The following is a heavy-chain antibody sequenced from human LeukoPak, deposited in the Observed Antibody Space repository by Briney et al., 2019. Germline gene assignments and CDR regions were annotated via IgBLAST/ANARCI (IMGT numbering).Heavy chain of an antibody. D-gene: IGHD6-13*01. CDR2: IKSIGYGGTT. J-gene: IGHJ4*02. V-gene: IGHV3-49*03. Sequence: GGSLRLSCTASGFSFGDYAMSWFRQAPGKGLEWVGFIKSIGYGGTTEYAASVKGRFTISRDDSKSLAYLQMNSLKSEDTAVYYCSRRGHSSSWYPFDYWGQGTLVTVSS. CDR3: SRRGHSSSWYPFDY. CDR1: GFSFGDYA.